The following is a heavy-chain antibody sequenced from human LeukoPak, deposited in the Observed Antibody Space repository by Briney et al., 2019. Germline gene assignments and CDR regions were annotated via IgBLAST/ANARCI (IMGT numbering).Heavy chain of an antibody. J-gene: IGHJ6*02. CDR3: ARREGGSYYYYGMDV. CDR1: GYSFTSYW. D-gene: IGHD3-10*01. V-gene: IGHV5-51*01. Sequence: GKSLKISCKGSGYSFTSYWIGWVRQMPGKGLEWMGIIYPGDSDTRYSPSFQGQVTISADKSISTAYLQWSSLKASDTAMYYCARREGGSYYYYGMDVWGQGTTVTVSS. CDR2: IYPGDSDT.